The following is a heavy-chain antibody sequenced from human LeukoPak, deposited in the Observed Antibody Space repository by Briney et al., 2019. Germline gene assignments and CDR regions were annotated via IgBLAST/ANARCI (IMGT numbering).Heavy chain of an antibody. CDR2: FYYAGST. V-gene: IGHV4-59*01. J-gene: IGHJ4*02. CDR1: GDSIRSFF. CDR3: ARLPSAGHGYFED. D-gene: IGHD4-17*01. Sequence: SETLSLTCTVSGDSIRSFFWSWIRQSPGKGLEWIGFFYYAGSTNYNPSLKSRVAISVDTSKNQLSLNLSSVTAAATALYYCARLPSAGHGYFEDWGQGALVTVSS.